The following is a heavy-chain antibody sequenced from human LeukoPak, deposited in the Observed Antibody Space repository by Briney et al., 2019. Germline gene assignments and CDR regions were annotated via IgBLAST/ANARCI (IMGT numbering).Heavy chain of an antibody. Sequence: KISSKGLGSSSTSDLIGWVGEMPGKGLGWRGIIYPCGSDTRYSPSFQRQVTISADTSISTAYLQLSTLKASDIAMYYCARLVDRGLGSDYWGQGTLVTVSS. CDR2: IYPCGSDT. V-gene: IGHV5-51*01. CDR3: ARLVDRGLGSDY. CDR1: GSSSTSDL. D-gene: IGHD7-27*01. J-gene: IGHJ4*02.